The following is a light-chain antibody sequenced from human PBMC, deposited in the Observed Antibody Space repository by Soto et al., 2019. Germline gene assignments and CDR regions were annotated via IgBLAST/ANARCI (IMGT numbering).Light chain of an antibody. Sequence: EIVMTQSPDTLYVSPGESATLSCRASQSVSSDLAWYQQKPGQPPRLLVYGASVRATGIPARFSGSGSGTEFTLTISTLQSEDFAVYHCQQCNKWPLCTFGQGTKLDIK. V-gene: IGKV3-15*01. CDR3: QQCNKWPLCT. CDR2: GAS. J-gene: IGKJ2*02. CDR1: QSVSSD.